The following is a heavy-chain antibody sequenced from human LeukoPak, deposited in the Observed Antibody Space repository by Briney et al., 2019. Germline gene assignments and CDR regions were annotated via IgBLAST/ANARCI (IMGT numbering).Heavy chain of an antibody. V-gene: IGHV4-39*01. Sequence: SETLSLTCTVSGGSISSSSYYWGWIRQPPGKGLEWIGSIYYSGSTYYNPSLKSRVTISVDTSKNQFSLKLSSVTAADTAVYYCARGVRWPRGDAFDIWGQGTMVTVSS. J-gene: IGHJ3*02. CDR2: IYYSGST. CDR3: ARGVRWPRGDAFDI. D-gene: IGHD4-23*01. CDR1: GGSISSSSYY.